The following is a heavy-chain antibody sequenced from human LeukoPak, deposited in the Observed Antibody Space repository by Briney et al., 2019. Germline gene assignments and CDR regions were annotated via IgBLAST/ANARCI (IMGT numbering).Heavy chain of an antibody. CDR1: GFTFSSYS. J-gene: IGHJ3*02. D-gene: IGHD6-6*01. CDR3: AKEFMVEQLVFRVCAFDI. CDR2: IRYDGGNI. V-gene: IGHV3-30*02. Sequence: PGGSLRLSCAASGFTFSSYSMNWVRQAPGKGPEWVTFIRYDGGNIYYGDSVKGRFTISRDNSKNTLYLQMNSLRAEDTAVYYCAKEFMVEQLVFRVCAFDIWGQGTTVTVFS.